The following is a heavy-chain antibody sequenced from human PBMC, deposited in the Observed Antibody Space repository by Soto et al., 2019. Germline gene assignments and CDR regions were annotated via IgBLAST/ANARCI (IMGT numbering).Heavy chain of an antibody. CDR2: ISDSSSTI. CDR1: GFTFANAW. Sequence: GSLRLSCAASGFTFANAWMTWVRQAPGKGLEWVSYISDSSSTIHYADSVKGRFTISRDNAKNSLYLQMNSLRAEDTAVYYCARDDYPYYDDSSGYHFDYWGQGALVTVS. D-gene: IGHD3-22*01. J-gene: IGHJ4*02. V-gene: IGHV3-48*01. CDR3: ARDDYPYYDDSSGYHFDY.